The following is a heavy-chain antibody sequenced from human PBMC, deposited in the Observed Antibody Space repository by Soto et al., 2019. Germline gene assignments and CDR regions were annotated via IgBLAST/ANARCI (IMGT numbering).Heavy chain of an antibody. V-gene: IGHV1-18*01. CDR1: GYTFTSYG. J-gene: IGHJ6*02. CDR3: ASVGPAHYYYYGMDV. CDR2: ISAYNGNT. D-gene: IGHD2-15*01. Sequence: GASVKVSCKASGYTFTSYGISWVRQAPGQGLEWMGWISAYNGNTNYAQKLQGRVTMTTDTSTSTAYMELRSLRSDDTAVYYCASVGPAHYYYYGMDVWGQGTTVTVSS.